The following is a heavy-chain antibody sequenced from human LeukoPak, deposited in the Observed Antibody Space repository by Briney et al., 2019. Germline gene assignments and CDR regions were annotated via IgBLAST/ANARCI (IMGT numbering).Heavy chain of an antibody. CDR2: ISYDGSNK. V-gene: IGHV3-30*14. CDR1: GFTFSSYA. J-gene: IGHJ3*02. Sequence: GGSLRLSCAASGFTFSSYAMHWVRQAPGKGLEWVAVISYDGSNKYYADSVKGRFTISRDNSKNTLYLQMNSLRAEDTAVYYCAREVLVRGVISAFDIWGQGTMVTVSS. D-gene: IGHD3-10*01. CDR3: AREVLVRGVISAFDI.